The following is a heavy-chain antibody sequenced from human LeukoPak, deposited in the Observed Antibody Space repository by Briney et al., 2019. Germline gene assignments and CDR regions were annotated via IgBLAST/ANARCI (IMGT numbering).Heavy chain of an antibody. V-gene: IGHV3-48*01. CDR3: ARNGRYCATATCLDF. CDR2: IISPSTTI. D-gene: IGHD2-15*01. J-gene: IGHJ4*02. CDR1: GFTFSTYG. Sequence: GGSLRLSCAASGFTFSTYGIHWVRQAPGKGLEWISYIISPSTTIYYADSVEGRFTISRDNAKNSLYLQMDSLRAEDTAVYYCARNGRYCATATCLDFWGQGTLVTVSS.